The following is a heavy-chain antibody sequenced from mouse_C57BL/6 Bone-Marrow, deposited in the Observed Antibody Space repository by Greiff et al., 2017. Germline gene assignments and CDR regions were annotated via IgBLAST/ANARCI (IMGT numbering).Heavy chain of an antibody. D-gene: IGHD1-1*01. CDR2: IDPSDSYT. J-gene: IGHJ3*01. V-gene: IGHV1-50*01. CDR1: GYTFTSYW. Sequence: VQLQQPGAELVKPGASVKLSCKASGYTFTSYWMQWVKQRPGQGLEWIGEIDPSDSYTNYNQKFKGKATLTVDTSSSTAYMQLSSLTSEDCAVYYWKRKCYYVRTFACWSRGILVTFSA. CDR3: KRKCYYVRTFAC.